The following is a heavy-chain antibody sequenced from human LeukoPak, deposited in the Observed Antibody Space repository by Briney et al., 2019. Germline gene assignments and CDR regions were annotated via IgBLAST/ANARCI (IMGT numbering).Heavy chain of an antibody. CDR2: IYRSGST. V-gene: IGHV4-4*02. J-gene: IGHJ4*02. CDR3: ARGGVLLWFGESHRPFDY. D-gene: IGHD3-10*01. CDR1: DGSISSSNW. Sequence: PSETLSLTCAVSDGSISSSNWWSWVRQPPGKGLEWIGEIYRSGSTYCNPSLKSRVTISVDTSKNQFSLKLSSVTAADTAVYYCARGGVLLWFGESHRPFDYWGQGTLVTVSS.